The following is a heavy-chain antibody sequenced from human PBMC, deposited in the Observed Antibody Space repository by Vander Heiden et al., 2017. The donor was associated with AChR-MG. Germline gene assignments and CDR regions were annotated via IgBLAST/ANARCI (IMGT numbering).Heavy chain of an antibody. V-gene: IGHV1-69*01. Sequence: QVQLVQSGAEVKKPGSSVKVSCKASGGTFSSYAISWVRQAPGQGLEWMGGIIPIFGTANYAQKFQGRVTITADESTSTAYMELSSLRSEDTAVYYCASSLTDYYDSSGYYPYYFDYWGQGTLVTVSS. CDR1: GGTFSSYA. J-gene: IGHJ4*02. CDR2: IIPIFGTA. CDR3: ASSLTDYYDSSGYYPYYFDY. D-gene: IGHD3-22*01.